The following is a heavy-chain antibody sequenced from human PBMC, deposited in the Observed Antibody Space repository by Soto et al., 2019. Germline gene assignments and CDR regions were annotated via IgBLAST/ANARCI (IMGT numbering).Heavy chain of an antibody. D-gene: IGHD4-4*01. J-gene: IGHJ4*01. Sequence: PSETLSLTCTVSGGSISSYYWSWIRQPPGKGLEWIGYIYYSGSTNYNPSLKSRVTISVDTSKNQFSLKLSSVTAADTALYYCAKEPRLQRAYWGQGTLVTVSS. V-gene: IGHV4-59*01. CDR3: AKEPRLQRAY. CDR2: IYYSGST. CDR1: GGSISSYY.